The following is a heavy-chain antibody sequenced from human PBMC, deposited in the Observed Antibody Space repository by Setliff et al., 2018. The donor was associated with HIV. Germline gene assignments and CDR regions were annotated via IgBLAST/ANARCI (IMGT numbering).Heavy chain of an antibody. D-gene: IGHD3-10*01. V-gene: IGHV4-4*07. CDR2: IDSSGTT. Sequence: PSETLSLTCTISGGSFGVYRWSWIRQSAGRGLEWIGRIDSSGTTDYKPSLKGRVAISVDTSRKQFSLRVTSVTAADTAVYFCARDRHSSGLGSYGPWGPGILVTVSS. CDR1: GGSFGVYR. J-gene: IGHJ5*02. CDR3: ARDRHSSGLGSYGP.